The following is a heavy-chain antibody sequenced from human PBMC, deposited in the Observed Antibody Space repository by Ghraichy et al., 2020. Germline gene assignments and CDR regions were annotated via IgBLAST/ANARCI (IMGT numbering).Heavy chain of an antibody. CDR2: ISGSSSFT. V-gene: IGHV3-11*06. CDR3: ARNEYNYTYNPYDY. Sequence: GGSLRLSCAASGFSFSTYYMTWIRQAPGKGPEWVAYISGSSSFTNYADSVKGRFTISRDNVKKSLFLQMNSLRAEDTAVYYCARNEYNYTYNPYDYWGQGTLVAVSS. D-gene: IGHD1-1*01. J-gene: IGHJ4*02. CDR1: GFSFSTYY.